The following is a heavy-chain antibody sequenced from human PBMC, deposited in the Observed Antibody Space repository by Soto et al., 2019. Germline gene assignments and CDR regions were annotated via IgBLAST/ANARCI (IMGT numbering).Heavy chain of an antibody. J-gene: IGHJ3*02. CDR1: GFTVEDYA. CDR3: AKVGHYYDSSGPPAAPFGDAFDI. CDR2: IRWNSGSM. D-gene: IGHD3-22*01. Sequence: GGSLRLSCAASGFTVEDYAMHWGRQAPGKGLGWVSGIRWNSGSMGYADSVKGRFTISRDSAKNSRYLQMNSLRAEDTALYYCAKVGHYYDSSGPPAAPFGDAFDIWGQGTMVTASS. V-gene: IGHV3-9*01.